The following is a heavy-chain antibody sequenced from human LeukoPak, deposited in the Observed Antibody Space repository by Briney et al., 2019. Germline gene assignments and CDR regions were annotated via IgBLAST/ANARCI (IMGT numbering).Heavy chain of an antibody. D-gene: IGHD6-19*01. Sequence: ASVKVSCKASGFTFTSYDINWVRQASGQGLEWMGWMNPNNGNTGYAQKFQGRVTITRDTSASTAYMELSSLRSEDTAVYYCASAIAVARGFDYWGQGTLVTVSS. CDR1: GFTFTSYD. V-gene: IGHV1-8*01. CDR2: MNPNNGNT. J-gene: IGHJ4*02. CDR3: ASAIAVARGFDY.